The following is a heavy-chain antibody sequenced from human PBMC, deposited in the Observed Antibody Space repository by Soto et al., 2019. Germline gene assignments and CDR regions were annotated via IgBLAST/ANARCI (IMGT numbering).Heavy chain of an antibody. CDR2: IRSKANSYAT. CDR3: TRHLDSWGAMVPYDAFDI. V-gene: IGHV3-73*01. CDR1: GFTFSGSA. D-gene: IGHD5-18*01. Sequence: PGGSLRLSCAASGFTFSGSAMHWVRQASGKGLEWVGRIRSKANSYATAYAASVKGRFTISRDDSKNTAYLRMNSLKTEDTAVYYCTRHLDSWGAMVPYDAFDIWGQGTMVTVSS. J-gene: IGHJ3*02.